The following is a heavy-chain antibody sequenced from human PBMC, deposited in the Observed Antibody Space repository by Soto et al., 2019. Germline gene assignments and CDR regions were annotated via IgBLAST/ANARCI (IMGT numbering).Heavy chain of an antibody. D-gene: IGHD6-6*01. Sequence: GGSLRLSCAASGFTFSSYGMHWVRQAPGKGLEWVAVIWYDGSNKYYADSVKGRFTISRDNSKNTLYLQMNSLRAEDTAVYYCARGMAAGPYYYYGMDVWGQGTTVTVSS. CDR3: ARGMAAGPYYYYGMDV. CDR2: IWYDGSNK. J-gene: IGHJ6*02. CDR1: GFTFSSYG. V-gene: IGHV3-33*01.